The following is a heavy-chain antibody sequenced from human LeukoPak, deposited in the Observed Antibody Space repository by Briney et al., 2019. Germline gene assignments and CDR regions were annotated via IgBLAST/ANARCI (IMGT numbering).Heavy chain of an antibody. CDR3: ARGSIVGALYYFDY. D-gene: IGHD1-26*01. CDR2: VRYDGKNQ. Sequence: PGGSLRLSCTASGFTFSSYGIHWVRQAPGKGLEWVSFVRYDGKNQYYADSVKGRFTVSRDNSKKTVSLQMHSLRREDTAVYYCARGSIVGALYYFDYWGQGTLVTVSS. J-gene: IGHJ4*02. V-gene: IGHV3-30*02. CDR1: GFTFSSYG.